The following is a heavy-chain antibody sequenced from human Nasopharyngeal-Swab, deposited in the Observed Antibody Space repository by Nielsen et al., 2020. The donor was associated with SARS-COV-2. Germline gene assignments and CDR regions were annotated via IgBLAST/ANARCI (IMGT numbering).Heavy chain of an antibody. CDR3: TRDDYYGSGRPDY. CDR2: IRSKAYGGTT. Sequence: WIRQPPGKGLEWVGFIRSKAYGGTTEYAASVKGRFTISRDDSKSIAYLQMNSLKTEDTAVYYCTRDDYYGSGRPDYWGQGTLVTSPQ. V-gene: IGHV3-49*02. J-gene: IGHJ4*02. D-gene: IGHD3-10*01.